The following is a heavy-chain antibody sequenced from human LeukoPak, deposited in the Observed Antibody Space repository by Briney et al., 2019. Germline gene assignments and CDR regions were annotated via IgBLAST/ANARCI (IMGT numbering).Heavy chain of an antibody. D-gene: IGHD3-9*01. CDR2: INSDGGST. Sequence: PGGSLRLSYTASGFAPEEYGMGCGRQAPEKGQVWVSRINSDGGSTTYADSVKGRFTISRDNAKNTVYLQMNSLRAEDTAVYYCVRHLLRGVSYAFAFWGQGTMVTVSS. V-gene: IGHV3-74*01. J-gene: IGHJ3*01. CDR3: VRHLLRGVSYAFAF. CDR1: GFAPEEYG.